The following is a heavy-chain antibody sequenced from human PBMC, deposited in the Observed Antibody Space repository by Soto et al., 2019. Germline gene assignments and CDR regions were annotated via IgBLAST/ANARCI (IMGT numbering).Heavy chain of an antibody. D-gene: IGHD2-21*02. J-gene: IGHJ4*02. CDR1: GGSVSSGSYY. CDR3: ARVRDCGGDCYYFDY. CDR2: IYYSGST. V-gene: IGHV4-61*01. Sequence: SETLSLTCTVSGGSVSSGSYYWSWIRQPPGKGLEWIGYIYYSGSTYYNPSLKSRITISVDTSKNQFSLKLSFVTAADTAVYYCARVRDCGGDCYYFDYWGRGTLVTVSS.